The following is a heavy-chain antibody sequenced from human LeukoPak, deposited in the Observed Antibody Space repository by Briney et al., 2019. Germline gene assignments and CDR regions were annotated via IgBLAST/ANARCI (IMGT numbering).Heavy chain of an antibody. J-gene: IGHJ5*02. Sequence: SETLSLTCTVSGGSISSHYWSWIRQPAGTALEWIGRIYTSGTITYNPSLKSRVTMSVDTSKNQFSLKLSSVTAADTAVYYCARDSGTTGEVKFDPWGQGTLVTVSS. CDR1: GGSISSHY. CDR2: IYTSGTI. V-gene: IGHV4-4*07. D-gene: IGHD3-10*01. CDR3: ARDSGTTGEVKFDP.